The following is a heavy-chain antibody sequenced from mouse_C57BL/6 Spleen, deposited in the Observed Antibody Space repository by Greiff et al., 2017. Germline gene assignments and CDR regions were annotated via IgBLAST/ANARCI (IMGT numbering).Heavy chain of an antibody. CDR3: AREVLLRTLRYFDV. CDR1: GYTFTDYN. CDR2: INPNNGGT. J-gene: IGHJ1*03. Sequence: EVQLQQSGPELVKPGASVKMSCKASGYTFTDYNMHWVKQSHGKSLEWIGYINPNNGGTSYNQKFKGKATLTVNKSSSTAYMELRSLTSEDSAVYYCAREVLLRTLRYFDVWGTGTTVTVSS. D-gene: IGHD1-1*01. V-gene: IGHV1-22*01.